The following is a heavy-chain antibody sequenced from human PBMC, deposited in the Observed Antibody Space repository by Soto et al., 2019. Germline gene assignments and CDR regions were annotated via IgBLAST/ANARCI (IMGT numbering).Heavy chain of an antibody. CDR2: NYYSGST. CDR3: ARHRGNCSGGSCYSKGGYYYYYGMDV. J-gene: IGHJ6*02. CDR1: GCSISSSSYY. D-gene: IGHD2-15*01. V-gene: IGHV4-39*01. Sequence: SSETLSLTCTVSGCSISSSSYYWGWIRQPPGKGLEWIGSNYYSGSTYYNTSLKSRVTISVDTYKNQFSLKLSSVTAADMAVYYCARHRGNCSGGSCYSKGGYYYYYGMDVWGQGTTVS.